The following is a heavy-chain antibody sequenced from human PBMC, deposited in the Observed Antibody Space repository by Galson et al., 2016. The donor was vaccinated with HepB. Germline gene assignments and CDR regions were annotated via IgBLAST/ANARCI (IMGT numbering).Heavy chain of an antibody. CDR2: IDPSDSYI. J-gene: IGHJ4*02. Sequence: QSGAEVKKPGESLRISCKGSGYDFGSYWITWVRQRPGTGLEWMGRIDPSDSYINYNPSFEGHVTISSDKSIDTAYLQWSGLKASDTAMYYCARRPGGDYYFDHWGQGTLVTVSS. CDR3: ARRPGGDYYFDH. D-gene: IGHD3-16*01. CDR1: GYDFGSYW. V-gene: IGHV5-10-1*01.